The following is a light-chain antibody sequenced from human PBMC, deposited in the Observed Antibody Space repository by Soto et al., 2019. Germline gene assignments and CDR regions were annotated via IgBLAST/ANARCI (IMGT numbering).Light chain of an antibody. CDR1: QSIYSW. CDR3: QQYKSYSM. J-gene: IGKJ1*01. V-gene: IGKV1-5*03. CDR2: KAS. Sequence: DIQMTQTPSTLSASVGDRVTITCRASQSIYSWLAWYQRKPGKAPKLLIYKASSLESGVPSRFSGSGSGTEFTLTISSLQPDDSATYYCQQYKSYSMFGQGTKVEIK.